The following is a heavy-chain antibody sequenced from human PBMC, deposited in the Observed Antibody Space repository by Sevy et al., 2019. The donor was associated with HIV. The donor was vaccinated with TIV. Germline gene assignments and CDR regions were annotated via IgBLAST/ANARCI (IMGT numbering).Heavy chain of an antibody. Sequence: GGSLRLSCAASGFTFSSYSMNWVRQAPGKGLEWVSSISSSSSYIYYTDSVKGRFTISRDNAKNSLYLQMNSLRAEDTAVYYCARGPYYYGSGSYPFDYWGQGTLVTVSS. CDR2: ISSSSSYI. CDR3: ARGPYYYGSGSYPFDY. J-gene: IGHJ4*02. V-gene: IGHV3-21*01. D-gene: IGHD3-10*01. CDR1: GFTFSSYS.